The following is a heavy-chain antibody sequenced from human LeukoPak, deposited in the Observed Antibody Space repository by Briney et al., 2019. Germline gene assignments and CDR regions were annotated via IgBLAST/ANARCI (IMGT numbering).Heavy chain of an antibody. CDR2: IKTKTDGGTT. V-gene: IGHV3-15*01. CDR3: TTVDYGDLTPAASSDY. Sequence: GGSLRLSCAASGFSLSKVWMSWVRQAPGKGLQWVGHIKTKTDGGTTEYAAPVRGRFTISRDDSEDTLYLQMNSLKTEDTAVYYCTTVDYGDLTPAASSDYWGQGTLVTVSS. CDR1: GFSLSKVW. J-gene: IGHJ4*02. D-gene: IGHD4-17*01.